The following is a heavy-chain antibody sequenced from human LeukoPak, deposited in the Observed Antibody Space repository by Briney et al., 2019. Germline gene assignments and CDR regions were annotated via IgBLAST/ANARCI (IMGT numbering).Heavy chain of an antibody. CDR1: GYSFTSYW. V-gene: IGHV5-51*01. J-gene: IGHJ5*02. D-gene: IGHD3-10*01. CDR3: ARITMVRGVHVRDGP. CDR2: IYPGDSDT. Sequence: GESLKISCKGSGYSFTSYWIGWVRQMPGKGLEWMGIIYPGDSDTGYSPSFQGQVTISADKSISTAYLQWSSLKASDTAMYYCARITMVRGVHVRDGPWGQGTLVTVSS.